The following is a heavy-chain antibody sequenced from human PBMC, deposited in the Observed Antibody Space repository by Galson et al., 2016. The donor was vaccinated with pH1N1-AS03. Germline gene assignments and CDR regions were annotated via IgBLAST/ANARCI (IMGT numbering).Heavy chain of an antibody. D-gene: IGHD3-22*01. CDR2: ISSSSRSI. J-gene: IGHJ4*02. V-gene: IGHV3-21*01. CDR1: GFTFSTYT. CDR3: ARDGGYSSGWIDF. Sequence: SLRLSCAASGFTFSTYTMNWVRQAPGKGLEWVAYISSSSRSIYYADAVQGRFTISKDSPKNSVYLHMNGLRADDTAGYYCARDGGYSSGWIDFWGQGTLVSGSS.